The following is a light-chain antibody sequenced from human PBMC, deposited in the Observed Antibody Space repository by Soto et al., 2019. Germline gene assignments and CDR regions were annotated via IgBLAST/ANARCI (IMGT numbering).Light chain of an antibody. CDR3: CSYSSSSTLV. V-gene: IGLV2-14*01. CDR1: NSDVGAYEF. Sequence: QSALTQPASVSGSLGQSITIACTGTNSDVGAYEFVSWYRHHPGKAPQLIIYEVSNRPSGVSNRFSGSKSGNTASLTISGLQAEDEAHYSCCSYSSSSTLVFGTGIKVAVL. J-gene: IGLJ1*01. CDR2: EVS.